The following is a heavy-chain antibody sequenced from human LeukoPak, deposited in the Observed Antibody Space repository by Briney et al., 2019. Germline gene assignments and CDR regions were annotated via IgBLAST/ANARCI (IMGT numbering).Heavy chain of an antibody. D-gene: IGHD3-22*01. CDR3: ARDRYYYDSSGYYPFDY. Sequence: PSETLSLTCTVSGGSISSGSYYWSWIRQPAGKGLEWIGRIYTSGSTNYNPSLKSRVTMSVDTSKNQFSLKLSSVTAADTAVYYCARDRYYYDSSGYYPFDYWGQGTLVTVSS. J-gene: IGHJ4*02. CDR2: IYTSGST. CDR1: GGSISSGSYY. V-gene: IGHV4-61*02.